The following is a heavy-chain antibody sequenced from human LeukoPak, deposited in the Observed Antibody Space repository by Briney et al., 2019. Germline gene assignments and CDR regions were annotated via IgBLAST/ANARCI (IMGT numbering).Heavy chain of an antibody. D-gene: IGHD3-10*01. CDR3: ARDNYGSGSYSWSKRLDY. J-gene: IGHJ4*02. Sequence: PGGSLRLSCAASGFTFSSYSMNWVRQAPGKGLEWVSSISSSSSYIYYADSVKGRFTISRHNAKNSLYLQMNSLRAEDTAVYYCARDNYGSGSYSWSKRLDYWGQGTLVTVSS. V-gene: IGHV3-21*01. CDR1: GFTFSSYS. CDR2: ISSSSSYI.